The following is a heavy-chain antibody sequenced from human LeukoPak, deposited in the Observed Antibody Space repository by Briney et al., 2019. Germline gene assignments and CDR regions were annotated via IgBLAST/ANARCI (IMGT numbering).Heavy chain of an antibody. V-gene: IGHV4-30-4*08. CDR2: IYYSGSP. J-gene: IGHJ4*02. CDR1: GGSISSGDYY. D-gene: IGHD6-19*01. Sequence: PSQTLSLTCTVSGGSISSGDYYWSWIRQPPGKGLEWIGYIYYSGSPYYNPSLKSRVTISVDTSKNQFSLKLSSVTAADTAVYYCARDSTGNQNGQIDSSGWYFDYWGQGTLVTVSS. CDR3: ARDSTGNQNGQIDSSGWYFDY.